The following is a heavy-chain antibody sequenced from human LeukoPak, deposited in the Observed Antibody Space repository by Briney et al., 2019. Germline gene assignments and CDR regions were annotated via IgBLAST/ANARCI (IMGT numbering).Heavy chain of an antibody. CDR3: TTEVVVTSYFDY. V-gene: IGHV3-15*01. Sequence: GGSLRLSCAASGFAFSDAWMSWVRQAPGKGLEWVGRIKRKTHGGTTQYAAPVKGRFTISRDDSKNTLYLQMNSVKTEDTGVYFCTTEVVVTSYFDYWGQGALVTVSS. CDR2: IKRKTHGGTT. J-gene: IGHJ4*02. CDR1: GFAFSDAW. D-gene: IGHD2-21*02.